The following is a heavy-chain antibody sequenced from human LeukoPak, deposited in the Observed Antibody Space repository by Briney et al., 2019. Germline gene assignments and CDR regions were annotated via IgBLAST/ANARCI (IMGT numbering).Heavy chain of an antibody. CDR3: ARANYYDSSGYNFFDN. Sequence: GGSLRLSCAASGFTFSSYSMNWVRQAPGKGLEWVSSISSSSSYIYYADSVKGRFTISRDNAKNSLYLQMNSLRAEDTALYYCARANYYDSSGYNFFDNWGQGTLVTVSS. J-gene: IGHJ4*02. CDR1: GFTFSSYS. V-gene: IGHV3-21*04. D-gene: IGHD3-22*01. CDR2: ISSSSSYI.